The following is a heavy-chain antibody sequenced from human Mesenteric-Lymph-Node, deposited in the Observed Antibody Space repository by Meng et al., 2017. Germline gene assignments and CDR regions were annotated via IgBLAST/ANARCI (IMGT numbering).Heavy chain of an antibody. Sequence: GESLKISCAASGFTFDDYAMHWVRQAPGKGLVWVSRIKLDDSYTNYGDSVKGRFTISRDNAKNTLYLQMNGLTAEDTALYYCATGGSGFVKHWGQGTLVTVSS. J-gene: IGHJ4*02. V-gene: IGHV3-74*01. CDR3: ATGGSGFVKH. CDR1: GFTFDDYA. CDR2: IKLDDSYT. D-gene: IGHD5-12*01.